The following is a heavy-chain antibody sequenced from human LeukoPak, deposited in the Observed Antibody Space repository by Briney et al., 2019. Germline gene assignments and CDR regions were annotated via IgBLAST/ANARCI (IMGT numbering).Heavy chain of an antibody. CDR2: INHSGST. CDR3: ARHRAYYYYYMDV. Sequence: SETLSLTCSVSGDSISSYYWSWIRQPPGKGLEWIGEINHSGSTNYNPSLKSRVTISVDTSKNQFSLKLSSVTAADTAVYYCARHRAYYYYYMDVWGKGTTVTISS. CDR1: GDSISSYY. V-gene: IGHV4-34*01. J-gene: IGHJ6*03.